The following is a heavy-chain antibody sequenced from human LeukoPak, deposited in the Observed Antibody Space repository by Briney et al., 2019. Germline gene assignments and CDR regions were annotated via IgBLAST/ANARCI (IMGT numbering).Heavy chain of an antibody. CDR2: INPNSGGT. CDR1: GYTFTGYY. V-gene: IGHV1-2*06. D-gene: IGHD1-26*01. CDR3: ARVSRSREGYYYMDV. Sequence: ASVKVSCKASGYTFTGYYMHWVRQAPGQGLEWMGRINPNSGGTNYAQKFQGRVTMTRDTSISTAYMELSSLRSEDTAVYYCARVSRSREGYYYMDVWGKGTTVTVSS. J-gene: IGHJ6*03.